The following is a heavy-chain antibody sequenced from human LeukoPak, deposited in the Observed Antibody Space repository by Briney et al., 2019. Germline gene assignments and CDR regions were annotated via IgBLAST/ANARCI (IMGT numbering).Heavy chain of an antibody. V-gene: IGHV3-48*02. D-gene: IGHD3-10*01. Sequence: GGSLRLSCTVSGFTFSSYSMNWVRQAPGKGLEWVSYISSSSSTIYYADSVKGRFTISRDNAKNSLYLQMNSLRDEDTAVYYCSRKSSGSGVYWGQGTLVTVSS. CDR3: SRKSSGSGVY. CDR1: GFTFSSYS. J-gene: IGHJ4*02. CDR2: ISSSSSTI.